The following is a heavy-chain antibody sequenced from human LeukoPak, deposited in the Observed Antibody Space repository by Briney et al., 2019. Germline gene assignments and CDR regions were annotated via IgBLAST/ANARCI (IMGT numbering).Heavy chain of an antibody. D-gene: IGHD1-26*01. CDR1: GFTFSSYA. V-gene: IGHV3-30-3*01. CDR3: AGTVGI. Sequence: PGRSLRLSCAASGFTFSSYAMHWVRQAPGKGLEWVAVISYDGSNKYYADSVKGRFTISRDNAKNSLYLQMNSLRAEDTAVYYCAGTVGIGGQGTLVTVSS. CDR2: ISYDGSNK. J-gene: IGHJ4*02.